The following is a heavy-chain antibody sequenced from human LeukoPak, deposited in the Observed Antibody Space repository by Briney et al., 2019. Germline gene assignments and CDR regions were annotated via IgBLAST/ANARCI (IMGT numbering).Heavy chain of an antibody. CDR3: ARSFSVYDPLAFDY. V-gene: IGHV1-3*03. Sequence: VASVKVSCKASGYTFTSYAMHWVRQAPGQRLEWMAWINAGNGNTKYSQEFQGRVTISRDTSASTAYMVLSSLKSEDMAVYYCARSFSVYDPLAFDYWGQGTLVTVSS. CDR2: INAGNGNT. J-gene: IGHJ4*02. CDR1: GYTFTSYA. D-gene: IGHD5/OR15-5a*01.